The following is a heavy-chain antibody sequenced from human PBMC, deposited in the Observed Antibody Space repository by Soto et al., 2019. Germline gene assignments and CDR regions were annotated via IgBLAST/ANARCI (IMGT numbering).Heavy chain of an antibody. Sequence: EVQLVESGGGLVQPGRSLRLSCAASGFTFDDYAMHWVREAPGKGLEWVSSISWNSGTIGYADSVKGRFTISRDNAKNSLYLQMNTLRAEDTALYYCAKGGADSSYYYFDLWGRGTLVTVSS. CDR2: ISWNSGTI. J-gene: IGHJ2*01. CDR1: GFTFDDYA. D-gene: IGHD4-4*01. CDR3: AKGGADSSYYYFDL. V-gene: IGHV3-9*01.